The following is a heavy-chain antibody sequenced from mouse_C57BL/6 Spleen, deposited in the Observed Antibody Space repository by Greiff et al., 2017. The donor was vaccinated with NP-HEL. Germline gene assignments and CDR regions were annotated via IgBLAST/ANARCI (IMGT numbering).Heavy chain of an antibody. D-gene: IGHD1-1*01. J-gene: IGHJ4*01. CDR1: GYTFTGYW. CDR2: ILPGSGST. V-gene: IGHV1-9*01. Sequence: QVQLQQSGAELMKPGASVKLSCKATGYTFTGYWIEWVKQRPGHGLEWIGEILPGSGSTNYNEKFKGKATFTADTSSNTAYMQLSSLKTEDSAIYYCARSYYYGSSYDYAMDDWGQGTSVTVSS. CDR3: ARSYYYGSSYDYAMDD.